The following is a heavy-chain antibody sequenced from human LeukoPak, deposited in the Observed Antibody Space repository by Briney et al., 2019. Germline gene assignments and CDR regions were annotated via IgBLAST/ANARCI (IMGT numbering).Heavy chain of an antibody. J-gene: IGHJ5*02. CDR3: ATGYSSSWLLSDYNWFDP. CDR2: IYYSGGT. CDR1: GGSISSSNYY. D-gene: IGHD6-13*01. Sequence: PSESLSLTCTVSGGSISSSNYYWGWIRQPPGKGLEWIGSIYYSGGTYYNPSLKSRSTISVDTSKNQFSLKLRSVTAADTAVYYCATGYSSSWLLSDYNWFDPWGQGTLVTVSS. V-gene: IGHV4-39*01.